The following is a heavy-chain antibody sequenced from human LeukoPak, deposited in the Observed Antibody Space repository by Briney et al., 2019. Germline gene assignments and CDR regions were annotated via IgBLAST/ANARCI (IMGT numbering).Heavy chain of an antibody. Sequence: SEPLSLTCTVPGGPISSYYWSGLPQPAGRGLEGIGRIYTRGSPNHTPSLKSRVTMSADTSKNQSSLKLTSMTAADTAVYYGARARRYSGYDTSQYYYYGMDVWGQGTTVTVSS. CDR3: ARARRYSGYDTSQYYYYGMDV. V-gene: IGHV4-4*07. CDR1: GGPISSYY. D-gene: IGHD5-12*01. CDR2: IYTRGSP. J-gene: IGHJ6*02.